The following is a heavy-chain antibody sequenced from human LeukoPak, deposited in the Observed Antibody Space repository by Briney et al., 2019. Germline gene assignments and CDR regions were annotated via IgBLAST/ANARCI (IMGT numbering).Heavy chain of an antibody. CDR3: ATDRVSPNHGEMKFDY. CDR1: GYTLTELS. D-gene: IGHD3-10*01. CDR2: FDPEDGET. Sequence: GASVKVSCKVSGYTLTELSMHWVRQAPGKGLEWMGGFDPEDGETIYAQKFQGRVTMTEDTSTDTAYMELSSLRSEDTAVYYCATDRVSPNHGEMKFDYWGQGTLVTVSS. J-gene: IGHJ4*02. V-gene: IGHV1-24*01.